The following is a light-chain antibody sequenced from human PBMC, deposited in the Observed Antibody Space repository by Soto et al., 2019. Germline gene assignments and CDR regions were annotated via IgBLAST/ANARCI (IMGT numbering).Light chain of an antibody. CDR2: GAS. V-gene: IGKV3-15*01. J-gene: IGKJ1*01. CDR1: QSVSSS. CDR3: QQYYDWPRT. Sequence: EVVMMPSLAALLVSTGDRATLSCRASQSVSSSLAWYQQKPGQAPRLLIYGASTRATGIPARFSGSGSGAEFTLTISILQSEDFAVYYCQQYYDWPRTLGQGTKVDIK.